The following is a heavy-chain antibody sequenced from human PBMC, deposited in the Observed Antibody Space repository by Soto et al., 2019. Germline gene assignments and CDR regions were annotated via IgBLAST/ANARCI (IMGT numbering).Heavy chain of an antibody. V-gene: IGHV3-23*01. J-gene: IGHJ4*02. CDR1: GFSFSNYA. D-gene: IGHD4-4*01. Sequence: EVQLLESGGGLVQPGGSLRLSCAASGFSFSNYAMGWVRQAPGKGLEWVSGISSSGGSTYYADSVKGRFTISRDNSKNTLYLQMNSLRAEDTAVYYCARGVTIDYWGQGTLVTVSS. CDR3: ARGVTIDY. CDR2: ISSSGGST.